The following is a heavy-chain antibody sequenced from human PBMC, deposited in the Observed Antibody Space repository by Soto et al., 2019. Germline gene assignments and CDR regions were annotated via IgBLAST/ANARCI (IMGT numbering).Heavy chain of an antibody. D-gene: IGHD6-6*01. Sequence: QVQLVQSGAEVKKPGSSVKVSCKASGGTFSSYTISWVRQASGQGLEWMGRIIPILGIANYAQKFQGRVTITAEKSTSTAYMELSSLRSEDTAVYYCASSARQDYYYYMDVWGKGTTVTVSS. CDR3: ASSARQDYYYYMDV. CDR2: IIPILGIA. CDR1: GGTFSSYT. V-gene: IGHV1-69*02. J-gene: IGHJ6*03.